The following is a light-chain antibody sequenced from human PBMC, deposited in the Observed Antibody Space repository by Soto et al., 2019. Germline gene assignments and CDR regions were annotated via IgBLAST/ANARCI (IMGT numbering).Light chain of an antibody. CDR3: QSYDRSLSAMV. V-gene: IGLV1-40*01. CDR1: SSNIGAGYD. J-gene: IGLJ2*01. Sequence: QAVVTQPPSVSGAPGQRVTISCTGSSSNIGAGYDVHWYQQLPGTAPKRLIYDNNNRPSGVPDRFSGSKSGTSASLAITGLQAEDEADYYCQSYDRSLSAMVFGGGTKLTVL. CDR2: DNN.